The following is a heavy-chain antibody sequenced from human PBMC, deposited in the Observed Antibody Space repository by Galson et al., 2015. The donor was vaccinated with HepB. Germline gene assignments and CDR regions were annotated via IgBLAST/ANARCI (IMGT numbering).Heavy chain of an antibody. CDR3: ARDLTPEGQNYYYMDV. D-gene: IGHD2-15*01. J-gene: IGHJ6*03. Sequence: LRLSCAASGFTFSDYYMSWIRQAPGKGLEWVSYISGSGSTIYYADSVKGRFTISRDNAKNSLYLQMNSLRAEDTAVYYCARDLTPEGQNYYYMDVWGKGTTVTLSS. CDR1: GFTFSDYY. V-gene: IGHV3-11*04. CDR2: ISGSGSTI.